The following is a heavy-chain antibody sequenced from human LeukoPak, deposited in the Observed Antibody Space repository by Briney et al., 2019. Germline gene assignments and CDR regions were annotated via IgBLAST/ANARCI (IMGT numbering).Heavy chain of an antibody. V-gene: IGHV4-59*01. CDR3: ARAIVYGGNSGLYDY. J-gene: IGHJ4*02. Sequence: SETLSLTCNVSGDSISSYYWSWIRQPPGKGLEWIGYIYYSGSTNYNPSLKSRVTISVDTSKNQFSLKLSSVTAADTAVYYCARAIVYGGNSGLYDYWGQGTLVTVSS. D-gene: IGHD4-23*01. CDR2: IYYSGST. CDR1: GDSISSYY.